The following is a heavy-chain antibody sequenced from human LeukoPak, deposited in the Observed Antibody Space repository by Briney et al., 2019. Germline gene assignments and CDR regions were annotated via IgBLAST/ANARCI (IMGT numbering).Heavy chain of an antibody. J-gene: IGHJ6*02. Sequence: GGSLRLSCAASGFTFSSYALHWVRQAPGKGLEWVAVISYDGSNKYYADSVKGRFTISRDNSKNTLYLQMNSLRAEDTAVYYCAREPVVVPSFYYYGMDVWGQGTTVTVSS. CDR3: AREPVVVPSFYYYGMDV. CDR1: GFTFSSYA. CDR2: ISYDGSNK. D-gene: IGHD2-2*01. V-gene: IGHV3-30*04.